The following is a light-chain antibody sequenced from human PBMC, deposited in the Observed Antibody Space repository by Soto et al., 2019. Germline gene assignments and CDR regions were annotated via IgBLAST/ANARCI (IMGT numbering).Light chain of an antibody. V-gene: IGLV2-14*01. CDR1: SXDVGSYNY. Sequence: QSALTQPASVSGXXXXXXXXXXXGTSXDVGSYNYVSWYQQYPGKAPKLMIYDVSNRPSGVSYRFSGSKSGNTASLTISGLQAEDEADYYCSSYTTSSTHVVFGGGTQLTVL. J-gene: IGLJ2*01. CDR3: SSYTTSSTHVV. CDR2: DVS.